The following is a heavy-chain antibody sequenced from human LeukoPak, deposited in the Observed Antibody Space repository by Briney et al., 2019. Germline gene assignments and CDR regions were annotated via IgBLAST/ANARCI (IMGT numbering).Heavy chain of an antibody. CDR2: IIPILGIA. Sequence: ASVKVSCKASGGTFSSYAISWVRQAPGQGLEWMGRIIPILGIANYAQKFQGRVTITADESTSTAYMELSSLRSEDTAVYYCAVLLEMEYSSSRGPGYWGQGTLVTVSS. J-gene: IGHJ4*02. CDR3: AVLLEMEYSSSRGPGY. V-gene: IGHV1-69*04. D-gene: IGHD6-6*01. CDR1: GGTFSSYA.